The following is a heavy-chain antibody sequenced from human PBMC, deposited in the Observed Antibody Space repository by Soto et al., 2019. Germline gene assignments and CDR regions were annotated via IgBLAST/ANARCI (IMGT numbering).Heavy chain of an antibody. CDR2: IYSGGST. J-gene: IGHJ6*03. V-gene: IGHV3-53*04. Sequence: GGSLRLSCAASGFTVSSNYMSWVRQAPGKGLEWVSVIYSGGSTYYADSVKGRFTISRYNSKNTLYLQMNSLRAEDTAVYYCASSSSRYGSGSYGAYYYYYYMDVWGKGTTVTVSS. CDR3: ASSSSRYGSGSYGAYYYYYYMDV. D-gene: IGHD3-10*01. CDR1: GFTVSSNY.